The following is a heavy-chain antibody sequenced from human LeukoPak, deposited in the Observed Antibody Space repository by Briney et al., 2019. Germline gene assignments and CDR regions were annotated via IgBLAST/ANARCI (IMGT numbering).Heavy chain of an antibody. D-gene: IGHD6-13*01. CDR1: GYSFTSYW. J-gene: IGHJ4*02. CDR3: ARHGGSWSPFFDY. CDR2: IYPGDSDT. Sequence: LGESLKISCRGSGYSFTSYWIGWVRQMPGKGLEWTGIIYPGDSDTRYSPSFQGQVTISADKSISTAYLQWSSLKASDTAMYYCARHGGSWSPFFDYWGQGTLVTVSS. V-gene: IGHV5-51*01.